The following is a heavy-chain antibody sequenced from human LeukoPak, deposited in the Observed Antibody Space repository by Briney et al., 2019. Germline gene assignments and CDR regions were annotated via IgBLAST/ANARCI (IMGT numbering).Heavy chain of an antibody. CDR2: ISSSSSYI. CDR3: ARDDRIAAAGTNYYYYMDV. Sequence: PGGSLRLSCAASGFTFSSYSMNWVRQAPGKGLEWVSSISSSSSYIYYADSVKGRFTISRDNAKNSLYLQMNSLRAEDTAVYYCARDDRIAAAGTNYYYYMDVWGKGTTVTVSS. CDR1: GFTFSSYS. J-gene: IGHJ6*03. V-gene: IGHV3-21*01. D-gene: IGHD6-13*01.